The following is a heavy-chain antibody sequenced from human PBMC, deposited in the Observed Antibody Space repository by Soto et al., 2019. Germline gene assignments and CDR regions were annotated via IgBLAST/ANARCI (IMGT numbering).Heavy chain of an antibody. CDR2: IVVGSANT. Sequence: QKQLVQSGPEVKKPGTSVKVSCKASGFTFSSSAVQWVRQARGQRLEWIGWIVVGSANTNYAQSFQERVTFTRDMSTSTAYMELSSLTSEDTAVYYCAASSSPILHSTIYNWFDPWGQGTLVTVSS. V-gene: IGHV1-58*01. CDR1: GFTFSSSA. J-gene: IGHJ5*02. D-gene: IGHD1-26*01. CDR3: AASSSPILHSTIYNWFDP.